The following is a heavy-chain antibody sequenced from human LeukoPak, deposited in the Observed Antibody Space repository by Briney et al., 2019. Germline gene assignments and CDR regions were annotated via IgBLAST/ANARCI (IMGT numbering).Heavy chain of an antibody. CDR3: ASTDYSNYDYFYYYMDV. J-gene: IGHJ6*03. Sequence: SETLSLTCTVSGGSISSYYWSWIRQPPGKGLEWIGYIYYSGSTNYNPSLKSRVTISVDTSKNQFSLKLSSVTAADTAVYYCASTDYSNYDYFYYYMDVWGKGTTVTVSS. D-gene: IGHD4-11*01. CDR1: GGSISSYY. CDR2: IYYSGST. V-gene: IGHV4-59*01.